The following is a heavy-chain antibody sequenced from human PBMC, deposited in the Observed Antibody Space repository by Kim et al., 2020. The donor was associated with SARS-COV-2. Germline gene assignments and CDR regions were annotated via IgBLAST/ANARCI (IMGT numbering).Heavy chain of an antibody. J-gene: IGHJ6*02. V-gene: IGHV3-30-3*01. CDR1: GFTFSSYA. D-gene: IGHD3-9*01. CDR2: ISYDGSNK. Sequence: GGSLRLSCAASGFTFSSYAMHWVRQAPGKGLEWVAVISYDGSNKNYADSVKGRFTISRDNSKNTLYLQMNSLRAEDTAVYYCARDPKPYDILTGAFWVGFYYYYGMDVWGQGTTVTVSS. CDR3: ARDPKPYDILTGAFWVGFYYYYGMDV.